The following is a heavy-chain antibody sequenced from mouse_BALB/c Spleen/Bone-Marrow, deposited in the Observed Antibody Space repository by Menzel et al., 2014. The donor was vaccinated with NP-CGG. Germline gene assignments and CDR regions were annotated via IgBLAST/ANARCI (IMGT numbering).Heavy chain of an antibody. Sequence: QVQLKESGPGLVAPSQSLSTTCTVSGFSLTNYGVHWVRQPPGKGLEWLVVIWSDGNTTYNSALKSRLSISKDNSKSQVFLKMNSLQTDDTAMYYCARNPYGNYAMDYWGQGTSVTVSS. J-gene: IGHJ4*01. CDR2: IWSDGNT. V-gene: IGHV2-6*02. CDR3: ARNPYGNYAMDY. D-gene: IGHD2-10*02. CDR1: GFSLTNYG.